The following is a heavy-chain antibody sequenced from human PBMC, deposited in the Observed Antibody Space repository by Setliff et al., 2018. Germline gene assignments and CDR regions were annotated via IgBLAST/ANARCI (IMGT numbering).Heavy chain of an antibody. Sequence: PSETLSLTCSVSGGSISSGSDYWTWIRQPAGKGLEYIGHIYTSGSTSYNPSLKSRVTISLDTSKRQFSLKLNSVTAADTAVYYCARDKGDGYGVDAYAGGGFDIWGQGTMVTVSS. V-gene: IGHV4-61*09. CDR3: ARDKGDGYGVDAYAGGGFDI. D-gene: IGHD4-17*01. CDR2: IYTSGST. J-gene: IGHJ3*02. CDR1: GGSISSGSDY.